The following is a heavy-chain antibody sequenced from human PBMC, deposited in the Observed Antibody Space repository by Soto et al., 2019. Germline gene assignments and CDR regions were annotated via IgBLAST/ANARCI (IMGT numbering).Heavy chain of an antibody. CDR1: GYTFTSYG. CDR2: ISAYNGNT. J-gene: IGHJ6*02. Sequence: QVQLVQSGAEVKKPGASVKVSCKASGYTFTSYGISWVRQAPGQGLEWMGWISAYNGNTNYAQKLQGRVTMTTDTSTNTAYMELRSLRSDDTAVYYCARESEQLDRAVLYYGMDVWGQGTTVTVSS. V-gene: IGHV1-18*01. CDR3: ARESEQLDRAVLYYGMDV. D-gene: IGHD1-1*01.